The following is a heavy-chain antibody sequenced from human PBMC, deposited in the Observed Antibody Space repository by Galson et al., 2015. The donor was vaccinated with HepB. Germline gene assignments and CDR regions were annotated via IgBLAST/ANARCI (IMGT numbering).Heavy chain of an antibody. CDR1: GVTFDSYP. CDR2: IIPIFGPA. J-gene: IGHJ6*02. Sequence: SVKVSCKASGVTFDSYPISWVRQAPGQGLEWMGGIIPIFGPAISAQRFRGRVTITADKSTSTAYMELSSLRSDDTAVYYCTGHRDGSNYRLSYYNSMDVWCQGTTVTVSS. V-gene: IGHV1-69*06. CDR3: TGHRDGSNYRLSYYNSMDV. D-gene: IGHD5-24*01.